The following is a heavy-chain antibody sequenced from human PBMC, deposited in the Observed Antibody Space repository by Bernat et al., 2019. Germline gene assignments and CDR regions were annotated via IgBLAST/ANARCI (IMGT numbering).Heavy chain of an antibody. CDR1: RYTFTSYY. J-gene: IGHJ3*02. CDR3: ARETPHDAFDI. Sequence: QVQLVQSGAEVKKPGASVKVSCKTSRYTFTSYYMHWVRQAPGQGLEWMGIINPSGGSTSYAQKFQGRVTMTRDTSTSTVYMELSSLRSEDTAVYYCARETPHDAFDIWGQGTMVTVSS. CDR2: INPSGGST. V-gene: IGHV1-46*01.